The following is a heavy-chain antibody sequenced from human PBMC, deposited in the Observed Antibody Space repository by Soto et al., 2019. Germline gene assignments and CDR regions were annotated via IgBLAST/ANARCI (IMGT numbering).Heavy chain of an antibody. D-gene: IGHD4-17*01. CDR2: IYYSGST. J-gene: IGHJ4*02. CDR3: ARRYGASFDY. V-gene: IGHV4-59*01. Sequence: SEILSLTCTVSGGSISSYCLSWIRQPPGKGLEWIGYIYYSGSTNYNPSLKSRVTISVDTSKNQFSLKLSSVTAADTAVYYCARRYGASFDYWGQGTLVTVSS. CDR1: GGSISSYC.